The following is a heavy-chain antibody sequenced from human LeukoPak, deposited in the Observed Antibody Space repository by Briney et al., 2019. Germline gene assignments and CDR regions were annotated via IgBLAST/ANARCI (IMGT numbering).Heavy chain of an antibody. D-gene: IGHD6-19*01. CDR2: ISYDGGNK. CDR3: ARDGGSSGWYYFDY. J-gene: IGHJ4*02. Sequence: GGSLRLSCAASGFTFSSYGMHWVRQAPGKGLEWVAVISYDGGNKYYADSVKGRFTISRDNSKNTLYLQMNSLRAEDTAVYYCARDGGSSGWYYFDYWGQGTLVTVSS. V-gene: IGHV3-30*03. CDR1: GFTFSSYG.